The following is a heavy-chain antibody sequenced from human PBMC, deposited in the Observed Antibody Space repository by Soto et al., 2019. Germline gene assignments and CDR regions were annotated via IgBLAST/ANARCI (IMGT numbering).Heavy chain of an antibody. CDR2: ISGSGSPI. CDR1: GFTFSPYS. Sequence: GGSLRLSCAASGFTFSPYSMNWVRQAPGRGLEWVAFISGSGSPIYYADSVEGRFTISRDNAKNSLYLQMNSLRDEDTAVYYCARVRGHSYGYADYWGQGTLVTVSS. V-gene: IGHV3-48*02. J-gene: IGHJ4*02. CDR3: ARVRGHSYGYADY. D-gene: IGHD5-18*01.